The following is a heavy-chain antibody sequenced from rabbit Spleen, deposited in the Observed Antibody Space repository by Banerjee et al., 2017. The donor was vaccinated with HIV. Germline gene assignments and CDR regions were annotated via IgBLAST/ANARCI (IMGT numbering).Heavy chain of an antibody. CDR2: INTGYSGTT. Sequence: QEQLEESGGDLVKPEGSLTLTCTASGIDFSNGYYIYWVRQAPGKGPEWIACINTGYSGTTYYASWAKGRFTISKASSTAVTLQMTSLTAADTATYFCARYAAGTGYDLWGPGTLVTVS. V-gene: IGHV1S45*01. D-gene: IGHD4-2*01. CDR1: GIDFSNGYY. J-gene: IGHJ4*01. CDR3: ARYAAGTGYDL.